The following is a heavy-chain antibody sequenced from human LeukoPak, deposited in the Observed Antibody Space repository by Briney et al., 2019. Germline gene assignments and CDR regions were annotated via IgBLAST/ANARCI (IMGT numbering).Heavy chain of an antibody. CDR3: ARANFYYDSSGLI. V-gene: IGHV4-59*01. Sequence: SETLSLTCTVSGGSLSSYYWSWIRQPPGKGLEWIGYIYYSGSTNYNPSIKSRVTISVDTSKNQFFLKLSSVTAADTAVYYCARANFYYDSSGLIWGQGTMVTVSS. D-gene: IGHD3-22*01. J-gene: IGHJ3*02. CDR2: IYYSGST. CDR1: GGSLSSYY.